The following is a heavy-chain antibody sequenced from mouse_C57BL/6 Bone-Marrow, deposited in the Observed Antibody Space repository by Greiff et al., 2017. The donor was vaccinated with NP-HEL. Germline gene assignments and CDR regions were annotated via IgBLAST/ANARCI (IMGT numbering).Heavy chain of an antibody. V-gene: IGHV1-15*01. CDR3: TRSDDYDEDFDY. CDR1: GYTFTDYE. J-gene: IGHJ2*01. CDR2: IDPETGGT. Sequence: QVHVKQSGAELVRPGASVTLSCKASGYTFTDYEMHWVKQTPVHGLEWIGAIDPETGGTAYNQKFKGKAILTADKSSSTAYMELRSLTSEDSAVYYCTRSDDYDEDFDYWGQGTTLTVSS. D-gene: IGHD2-4*01.